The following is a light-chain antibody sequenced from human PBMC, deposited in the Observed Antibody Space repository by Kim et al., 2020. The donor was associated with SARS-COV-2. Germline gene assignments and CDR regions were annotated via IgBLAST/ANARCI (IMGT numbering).Light chain of an antibody. CDR1: SLRSYY. J-gene: IGLJ3*02. CDR2: GKN. Sequence: SSELTQDPAVSVALGQTVRITCQGDSLRSYYARWYQQKPGQAPVLVIYGKNNRPSGIPDRFSGSSSGNTASLTITGAQAEDEADYYCNSPDSSGNHWVFGGGTQLTVL. CDR3: NSPDSSGNHWV. V-gene: IGLV3-19*01.